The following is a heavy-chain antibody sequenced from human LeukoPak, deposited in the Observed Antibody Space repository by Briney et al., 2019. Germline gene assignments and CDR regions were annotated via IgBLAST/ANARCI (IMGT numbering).Heavy chain of an antibody. CDR3: ATSPTGGLRLGELSF. CDR1: GYTLTELS. D-gene: IGHD3-16*02. J-gene: IGHJ4*02. CDR2: FDPEDGET. V-gene: IGHV1-24*01. Sequence: GASVKVSCKVSGYTLTELSMHWVRHAHGKGLEWMGGFDPEDGETIYAQKFQGRVTMTEDTSTDTAYMEVSSLRSEETAVYYCATSPTGGLRLGELSFWGQGTLVTVSS.